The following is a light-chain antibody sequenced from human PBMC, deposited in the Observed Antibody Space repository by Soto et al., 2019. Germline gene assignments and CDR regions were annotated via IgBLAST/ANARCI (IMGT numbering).Light chain of an antibody. CDR3: QQYSLSPLT. J-gene: IGKJ4*01. V-gene: IGKV3-20*01. CDR2: GAS. Sequence: EIVLTQSPGTLSWSPGESATLCCGASQSIFSSYLAWYQQKPGQAPRLLIYGASSRATGIPDRFSGDGSGTDFTLKISSLEPEDFAVYYCQQYSLSPLTFGGGTKVEIK. CDR1: QSIFSSY.